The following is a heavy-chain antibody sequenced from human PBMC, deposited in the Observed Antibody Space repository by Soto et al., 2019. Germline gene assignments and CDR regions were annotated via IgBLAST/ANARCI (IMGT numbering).Heavy chain of an antibody. Sequence: PGESLKISCKGSGYSFTRYWIGWVRQMPGKGLEWMGIIYPGDSDTRYSPSFQGQVTISADKSISTAYLQWSSLKASDTAMYYCARHDGYSYGYRYYYYGMDVWGQGTTVTVSS. D-gene: IGHD5-18*01. CDR3: ARHDGYSYGYRYYYYGMDV. CDR2: IYPGDSDT. J-gene: IGHJ6*02. V-gene: IGHV5-51*01. CDR1: GYSFTRYW.